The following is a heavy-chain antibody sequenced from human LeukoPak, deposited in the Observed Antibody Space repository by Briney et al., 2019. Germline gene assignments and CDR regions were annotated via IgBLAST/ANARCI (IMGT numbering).Heavy chain of an antibody. CDR2: IRYDGSNK. V-gene: IGHV3-30*02. CDR3: AKDYYDSSGYRCGDY. D-gene: IGHD3-22*01. CDR1: GFTFSSYG. J-gene: IGHJ4*02. Sequence: GGSLRLPCAASGFTFSSYGMHWVRQAPGKGLEWVAFIRYDGSNKYYADSVKGRFTISRDNSKNTLYLQMNSLRAEDTAVYYCAKDYYDSSGYRCGDYWGQGTLVTVSS.